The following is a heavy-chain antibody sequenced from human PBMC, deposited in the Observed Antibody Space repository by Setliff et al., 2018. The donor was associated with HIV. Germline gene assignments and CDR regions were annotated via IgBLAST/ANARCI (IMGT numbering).Heavy chain of an antibody. D-gene: IGHD3-16*01. CDR3: ARQRHGGAGAHDY. CDR1: GGSISSGGFY. J-gene: IGHJ4*02. CDR2: IYNTGST. Sequence: NPSETLSLTCTVSGGSISSGGFYWTWIRQHPGKGLEWIGYIYNTGSTYHSPSLESRVTISIDTSKNQFSLKLSSVTAADTAVYYCARQRHGGAGAHDYWGQGTLVTVSS. V-gene: IGHV4-31*03.